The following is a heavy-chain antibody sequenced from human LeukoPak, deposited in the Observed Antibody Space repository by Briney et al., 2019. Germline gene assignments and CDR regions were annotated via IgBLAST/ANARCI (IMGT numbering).Heavy chain of an antibody. V-gene: IGHV4-31*03. CDR3: ARGVPPSPTYNWFDP. CDR2: IYYSGST. J-gene: IGHJ5*02. Sequence: SETLSLTCTVSGGSISSGGYYWSWIRQHPGKGLEWIGYIYYSGSTYYNPSLKSRVTISVGTSKNQFSLKLSSVTAADTAVYYCARGVPPSPTYNWFDPWGQGTLVTVSS. CDR1: GGSISSGGYY. D-gene: IGHD1-1*01.